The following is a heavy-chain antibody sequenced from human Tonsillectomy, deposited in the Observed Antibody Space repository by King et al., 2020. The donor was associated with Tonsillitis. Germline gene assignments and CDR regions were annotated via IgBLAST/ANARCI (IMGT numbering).Heavy chain of an antibody. D-gene: IGHD3-16*01. V-gene: IGHV3-23*04. J-gene: IGHJ4*02. CDR1: GFTFSNYV. CDR2: ISGSGDTT. CDR3: AKQHVTRCWGDFDY. Sequence: VQLVESGGGLVQPGGSLRLSCAASGFTFSNYVMNWVRQAPGQGLEWVSSISGSGDTTYYADSVKGRFTITRDNSKNTLYLQMNSLRAEDTAVYYCAKQHVTRCWGDFDYWGQGTLVTDSS.